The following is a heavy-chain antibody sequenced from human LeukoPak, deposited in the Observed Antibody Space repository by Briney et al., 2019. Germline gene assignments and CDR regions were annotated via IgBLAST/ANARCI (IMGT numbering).Heavy chain of an antibody. D-gene: IGHD1-14*01. CDR3: ARDWGGNPFDY. CDR1: GGTFSSYA. Sequence: ASVKVSCKASGGTFSSYAISWVRQAPGQGLEWMGGIIPIFGTANYAQKFQGRVTITADKSTSTAYMELSSLRSDDTAVYYCARDWGGNPFDYWGQGTLVTVSS. V-gene: IGHV1-69*06. CDR2: IIPIFGTA. J-gene: IGHJ4*02.